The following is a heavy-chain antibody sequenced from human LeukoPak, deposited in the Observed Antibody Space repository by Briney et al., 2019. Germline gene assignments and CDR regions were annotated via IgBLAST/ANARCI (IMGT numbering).Heavy chain of an antibody. CDR3: AKDRDILTGYLDY. D-gene: IGHD3-9*01. CDR1: GLTFSRYG. Sequence: GRSLRRSCAASGLTFSRYGMPWVRRAPGKGREGGAVISYDGSNKYYVDSVRGRFTISKDNSKNTLYLQMNSLRAEDTAVYYCAKDRDILTGYLDYWGQGNLLTVSS. V-gene: IGHV3-30*18. CDR2: ISYDGSNK. J-gene: IGHJ4*02.